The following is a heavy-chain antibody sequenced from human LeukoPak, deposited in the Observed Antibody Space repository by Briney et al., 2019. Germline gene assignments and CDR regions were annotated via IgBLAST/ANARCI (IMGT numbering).Heavy chain of an antibody. CDR1: GGSISSYY. CDR2: IYYTGST. Sequence: SETLSLTCTVSGGSISSYYWSWIRHPPGKGLECIGYIYYTGSTNYNPSLKSRVTISVDTSKNQFSLKLSSVTAADTAVYYCAGHESARDWFDPWGQGTLVTVSS. J-gene: IGHJ5*02. V-gene: IGHV4-59*08. CDR3: AGHESARDWFDP.